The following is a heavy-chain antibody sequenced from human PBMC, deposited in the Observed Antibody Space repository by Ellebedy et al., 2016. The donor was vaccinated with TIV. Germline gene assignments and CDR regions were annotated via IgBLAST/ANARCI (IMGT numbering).Heavy chain of an antibody. CDR1: GFRFSTHG. J-gene: IGHJ4*02. Sequence: GESLKISCAASGFRFSTHGMHWVRQAPGKGLEWVAVISSHGQTTYYADSVKGRFTISRDNSKDTLDLQMKSLRPEDTAVYYCTKEGAEAGRPAYLSYDHWGQGTLVTVSS. CDR2: ISSHGQTT. V-gene: IGHV3-30*18. D-gene: IGHD6-19*01. CDR3: TKEGAEAGRPAYLSYDH.